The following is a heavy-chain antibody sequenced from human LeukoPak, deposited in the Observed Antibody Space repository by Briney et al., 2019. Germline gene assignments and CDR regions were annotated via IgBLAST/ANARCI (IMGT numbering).Heavy chain of an antibody. V-gene: IGHV3-33*01. J-gene: IGHJ4*02. Sequence: GTSLRLSCAASGFTFRSHGMHWVRQAPGKGLEWVAFIWYDGSNKYYTDSVKGRFTISRDNSKNTLYLQMNSLRAEDTAVYYCAGDRATSYFDYWGQGARVTISS. CDR2: IWYDGSNK. CDR3: AGDRATSYFDY. D-gene: IGHD1-26*01. CDR1: GFTFRSHG.